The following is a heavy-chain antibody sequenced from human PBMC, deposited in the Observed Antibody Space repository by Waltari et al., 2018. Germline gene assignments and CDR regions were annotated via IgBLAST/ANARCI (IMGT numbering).Heavy chain of an antibody. CDR3: AKAHGGYSSSCFDY. CDR2: ISGSGGST. J-gene: IGHJ4*02. Sequence: EVQLVESGGGLVQPGGSLRLSCAASGFTFSSYAMSWVRQAPGQGLEWVAAISGSGGSTYYADSVKGRFTISRDNSKNTRYLQMNSLRAEDTAVYYCAKAHGGYSSSCFDYWGQGTLVTVSS. D-gene: IGHD6-13*01. V-gene: IGHV3-23*04. CDR1: GFTFSSYA.